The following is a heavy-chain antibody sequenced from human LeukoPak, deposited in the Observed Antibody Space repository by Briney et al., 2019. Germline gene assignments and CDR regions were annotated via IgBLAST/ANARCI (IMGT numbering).Heavy chain of an antibody. V-gene: IGHV3-30*16. J-gene: IGHJ4*02. CDR1: GINLRDFV. Sequence: GALGLLFSGFGINLRDFVFQLVHQAPGKGLGGVAISSFCLNVKLYADSVKGRFTISRDNSRSTLYLQMNSLRPEDTAIYYCAREGYYGSGSPPSLYFDYWGQGTLVTVSS. CDR3: AREGYYGSGSPPSLYFDY. CDR2: SSFCLNVK. D-gene: IGHD3-10*01.